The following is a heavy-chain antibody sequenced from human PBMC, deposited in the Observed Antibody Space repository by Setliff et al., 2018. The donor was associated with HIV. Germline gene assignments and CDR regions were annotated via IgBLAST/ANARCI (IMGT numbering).Heavy chain of an antibody. CDR1: GFTFSSYA. CDR3: AKGASFSGSYFDY. CDR2: INSNGGST. V-gene: IGHV3-23*01. Sequence: GASVKVSCAASGFTFSSYAMSWVRQAPGKGLEWVSTINSNGGSTYYADSVKGRFTISRDNSKNTLSLQMNSLRVEDTAVYYCAKGASFSGSYFDYWGQGTLVTVSS. D-gene: IGHD5-12*01. J-gene: IGHJ4*02.